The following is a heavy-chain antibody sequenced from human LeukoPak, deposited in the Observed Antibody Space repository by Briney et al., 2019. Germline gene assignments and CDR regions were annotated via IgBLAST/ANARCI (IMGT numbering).Heavy chain of an antibody. Sequence: GRSLRLSCAASGFTFSSYGMHWVRQAPGKGLEWVAVIWYDGSNKYYADSVKGRFTISRDNSKNTLYLQMNSLRAEDTAVYYCARDPSMVRGVHYYYGMDVWGQGTTVTVSS. D-gene: IGHD3-10*01. CDR3: ARDPSMVRGVHYYYGMDV. CDR2: IWYDGSNK. CDR1: GFTFSSYG. J-gene: IGHJ6*02. V-gene: IGHV3-33*01.